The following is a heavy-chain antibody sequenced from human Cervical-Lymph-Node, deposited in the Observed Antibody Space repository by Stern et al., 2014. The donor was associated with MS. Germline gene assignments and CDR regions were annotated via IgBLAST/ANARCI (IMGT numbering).Heavy chain of an antibody. CDR3: ARVDTAHMYYYYYGMDV. D-gene: IGHD5-18*01. CDR2: IYTSGST. Sequence: QLQLQESGPGLVKPSQTLSLTCTVSGGSISSGSYYWSWIRQPAGKGLEXIGRIYTSGSTTYNPPLKSRVPISVDTSKNHFSLKLSSVTAADTAVYYCARVDTAHMYYYYYGMDVWGQGTTVTVSS. V-gene: IGHV4-61*02. J-gene: IGHJ6*02. CDR1: GGSISSGSYY.